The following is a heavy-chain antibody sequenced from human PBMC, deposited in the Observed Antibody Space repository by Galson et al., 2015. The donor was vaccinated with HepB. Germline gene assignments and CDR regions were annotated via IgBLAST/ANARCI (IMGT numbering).Heavy chain of an antibody. CDR1: GFTFSGSG. J-gene: IGHJ4*01. V-gene: IGHV3-33*01. Sequence: SLRLSCAVSGFTFSGSGMHWVRQAPGKGLEWVATIWYDDSKKYYADSVKGRFTISRDNSKKTLSLQMNSLRAEDTAIYFCARDKNWGWGPGDYWGHGTLVTVSS. CDR2: IWYDDSKK. D-gene: IGHD7-27*01. CDR3: ARDKNWGWGPGDY.